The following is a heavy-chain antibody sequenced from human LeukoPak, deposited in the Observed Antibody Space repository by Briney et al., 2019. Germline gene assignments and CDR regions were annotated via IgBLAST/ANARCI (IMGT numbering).Heavy chain of an antibody. CDR1: GASISSGDYF. Sequence: SQTLSLTCTVSGASISSGDYFWTWIRQPPGKGLEWIGYIFDSGRTDFNPSLKSRVTISVDRPKNQFSLRLSSVTAADTAVYYCANADRFCSGSCHVPDAFDFWGQGTMVTVSS. D-gene: IGHD2-15*01. V-gene: IGHV4-30-2*01. CDR3: ANADRFCSGSCHVPDAFDF. J-gene: IGHJ3*01. CDR2: IFDSGRT.